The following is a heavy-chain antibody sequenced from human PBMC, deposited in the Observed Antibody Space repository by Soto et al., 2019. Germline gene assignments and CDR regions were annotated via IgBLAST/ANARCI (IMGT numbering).Heavy chain of an antibody. Sequence: QVQLVQSGAEVKKPGSSVKVSCKASGGTFSSYAISWVRQAPGQGLEWMGGIIPIFGTANYAQKFQGRVTITADESTSTDYMELSSLRSEDTAVYYCARGAVDTDMVRDAFDIWGQGTMVTVSS. CDR2: IIPIFGTA. D-gene: IGHD5-18*01. CDR3: ARGAVDTDMVRDAFDI. V-gene: IGHV1-69*01. CDR1: GGTFSSYA. J-gene: IGHJ3*02.